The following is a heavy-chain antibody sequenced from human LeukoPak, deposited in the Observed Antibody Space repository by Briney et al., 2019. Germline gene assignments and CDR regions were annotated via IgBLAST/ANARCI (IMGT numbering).Heavy chain of an antibody. Sequence: SETLSLTCAVSGYSITSGYYWGWIRQPPGKGLEWIGSMYHGGSTYYNPSLKSRVIISVDTSKNQFSLKFTSVTASDTAVYYFARLAQLRFWECLFRPDYGGRGTLVTVSS. V-gene: IGHV4-38-2*01. CDR3: ARLAQLRFWECLFRPDY. CDR1: GYSITSGYY. CDR2: MYHGGST. J-gene: IGHJ4*02. D-gene: IGHD3-3*01.